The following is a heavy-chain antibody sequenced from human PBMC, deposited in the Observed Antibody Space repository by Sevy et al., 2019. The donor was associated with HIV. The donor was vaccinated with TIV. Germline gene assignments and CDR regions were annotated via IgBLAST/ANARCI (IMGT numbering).Heavy chain of an antibody. V-gene: IGHV3-23*01. CDR1: GFAFSNYA. CDR2: SGSSGGTT. Sequence: GGSLRLSCAASGFAFSNYAITWVRQPPGKGLEWVSGSGSSGGTTYYADSVKGRFTMSRDNSKSTMYLQMNSLRAEDTAVYYCVKGRNNGYSIFDYWGQGTLVTVSS. CDR3: VKGRNNGYSIFDY. D-gene: IGHD2-8*01. J-gene: IGHJ4*02.